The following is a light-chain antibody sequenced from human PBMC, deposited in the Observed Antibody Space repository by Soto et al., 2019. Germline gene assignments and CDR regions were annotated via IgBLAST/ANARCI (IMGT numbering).Light chain of an antibody. V-gene: IGLV2-23*01. CDR1: SSDVGSYDL. Sequence: QSVLTQPASVSGSPGQSITISCTGTSSDVGSYDLVSWYQQHPGKAPKFMIYGGSKRPSGVSNRFSGSKSGNTASLTISGLQAEDEAIYYCCSYAGNSTYVFGTGTKVTVL. CDR3: CSYAGNSTYV. J-gene: IGLJ1*01. CDR2: GGS.